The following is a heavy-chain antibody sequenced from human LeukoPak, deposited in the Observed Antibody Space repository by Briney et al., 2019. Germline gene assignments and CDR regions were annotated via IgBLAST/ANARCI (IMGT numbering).Heavy chain of an antibody. D-gene: IGHD6-13*01. CDR1: GYTFTGYY. CDR2: INPNSGGT. Sequence: ASVKVSCKASGYTFTGYYMHWVRQAPGQGLEWMGWINPNSGGTNYAQKFQGRVTMTRDTSISTAYMELSRLRSDDTAVYYCARDGEVIAAAGSNNWIDPWGQGTLVTVSS. V-gene: IGHV1-2*02. J-gene: IGHJ5*02. CDR3: ARDGEVIAAAGSNNWIDP.